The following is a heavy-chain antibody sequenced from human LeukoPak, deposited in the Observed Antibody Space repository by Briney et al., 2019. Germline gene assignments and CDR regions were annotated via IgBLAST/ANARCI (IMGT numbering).Heavy chain of an antibody. V-gene: IGHV3-23*01. CDR1: GITLSNYG. J-gene: IGHJ4*02. CDR3: AKRGVVIRVILVGFHKEAYYFDS. D-gene: IGHD3-22*01. CDR2: ISGSGGST. Sequence: GGSLRLSCAVSGITLSNYGMSWVRQAPGKGLEWVAGISGSGGSTNYADSVKGRFTISRDNAKNTLFLQMNSLRAEDTAVYFCAKRGVVIRVILVGFHKEAYYFDSWGQGALVTVSS.